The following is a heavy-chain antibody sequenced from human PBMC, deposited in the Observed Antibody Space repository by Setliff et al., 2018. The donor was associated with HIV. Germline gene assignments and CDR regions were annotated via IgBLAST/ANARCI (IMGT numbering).Heavy chain of an antibody. CDR2: ISSSGNT. J-gene: IGHJ4*02. CDR1: GGSISSTSYY. CDR3: AKTIGRYFDIFDN. V-gene: IGHV4-39*01. Sequence: SETLSLTCTVSGGSISSTSYYWGWIRQPPGTGLEWIGSISSSGNTYYNPSLKRRVTTSVDTPKNQFSLKLNSVTAADTAVYYCAKTIGRYFDIFDNWGQGTLVTVS. D-gene: IGHD3-9*01.